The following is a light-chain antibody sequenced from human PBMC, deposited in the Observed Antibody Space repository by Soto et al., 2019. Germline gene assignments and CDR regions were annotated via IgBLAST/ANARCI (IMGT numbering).Light chain of an antibody. V-gene: IGLV2-11*01. CDR1: SSDVGGYNL. J-gene: IGLJ3*02. CDR3: CSHAGSYTLGV. CDR2: DVT. Sequence: QSALTQPRTVSGSPGQSVTISCTGTSSDVGGYNLVSWYQQYPGRAPKRLIYDVTKRPSGVPDRFSGSKSGNTASLTISGLQAEDEADYYCCSHAGSYTLGVFSGGTKLTVL.